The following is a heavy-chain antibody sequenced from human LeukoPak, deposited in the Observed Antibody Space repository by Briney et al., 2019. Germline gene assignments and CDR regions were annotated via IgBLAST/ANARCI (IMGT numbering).Heavy chain of an antibody. J-gene: IGHJ4*02. CDR3: AISCRYSSGFDY. V-gene: IGHV1-18*01. Sequence: ASVKVSCKASGYTFTSYGISWVRQAPGQGLEWMGWISAYNGNTNYSQKLQGRVTMTTDTSTSTAYMELNSLRSEDTAVYYCAISCRYSSGFDYWGQGTLVTVSS. D-gene: IGHD6-19*01. CDR1: GYTFTSYG. CDR2: ISAYNGNT.